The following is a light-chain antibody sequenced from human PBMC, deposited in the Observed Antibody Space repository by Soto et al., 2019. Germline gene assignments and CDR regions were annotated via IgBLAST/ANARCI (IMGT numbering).Light chain of an antibody. V-gene: IGKV2D-29*02. Sequence: DVLMTQTPLSLSVAPVQPASISCKSSQSLLHITGETFLFWYLQKPGQSPQLLIYEVSTRVSGVPDRFSGSGSGTDFTLEISRVETDDVGIYYCMQSTQLPPTFGQGTRLEI. J-gene: IGKJ5*01. CDR3: MQSTQLPPT. CDR1: QSLLHITGETF. CDR2: EVS.